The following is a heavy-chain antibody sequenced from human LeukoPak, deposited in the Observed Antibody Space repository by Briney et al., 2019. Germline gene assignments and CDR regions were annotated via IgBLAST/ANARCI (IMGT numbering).Heavy chain of an antibody. D-gene: IGHD3-10*01. J-gene: IGHJ4*02. CDR3: ASPPMVRAER. V-gene: IGHV4-39*01. Sequence: NTSETLSLTCTVSGGSISSSSYYWGWIRQPPGKGLEWIGSIYYSGSTYYNPSLKSRVTISVDTSKNQFSLKLSSVTAADTAVYYCASPPMVRAERWGQGTLVTVSS. CDR1: GGSISSSSYY. CDR2: IYYSGST.